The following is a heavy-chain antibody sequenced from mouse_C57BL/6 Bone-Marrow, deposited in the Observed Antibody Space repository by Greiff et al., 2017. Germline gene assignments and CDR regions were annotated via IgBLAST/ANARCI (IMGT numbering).Heavy chain of an antibody. CDR2: IDPSDSYT. J-gene: IGHJ3*01. Sequence: QVQLQQSGAELMKPGASVKLSCKATGYTFTGYWIEWVKQRPGHGLEWIGEIDPSDSYTNYNQKFKGKSTLTVDKSSSTAYMQLSSLTSEDSAVYYCARGGGHRFAYWGQGTLVTVSA. V-gene: IGHV1-69*01. CDR3: ARGGGHRFAY. CDR1: GYTFTGYW.